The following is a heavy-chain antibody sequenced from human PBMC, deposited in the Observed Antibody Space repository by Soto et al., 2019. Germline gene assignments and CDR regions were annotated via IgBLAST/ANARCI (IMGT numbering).Heavy chain of an antibody. CDR1: GFTFSDHF. CDR2: AKTRAYSYAT. Sequence: EVQLVESGGGLVQPGGSLRLSCAASGFTFSDHFMDWVRQAPGKGLAWVGRAKTRAYSYATQYAASVNGRFAVSRDDSENSFYMHMNNLQTDDTAVYYCASPKIAADALRDRYFDFWGRGTLVTVSS. D-gene: IGHD2-15*01. CDR3: ASPKIAADALRDRYFDF. J-gene: IGHJ2*01. V-gene: IGHV3-72*01.